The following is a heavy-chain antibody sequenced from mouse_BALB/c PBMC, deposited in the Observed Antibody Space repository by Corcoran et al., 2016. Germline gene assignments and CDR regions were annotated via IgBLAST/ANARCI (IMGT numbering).Heavy chain of an antibody. CDR2: IYPGSGNT. D-gene: IGHD2-1*01. CDR1: GYTFTDYY. CDR3: ARFYGNHQAWFAY. V-gene: IGHV1-84*02. J-gene: IGHJ3*01. Sequence: QIQLQPSGPELVKPGASVKISCKASGYTFTDYYINWVKQKPGQGLEWIGWIYPGSGNTKYNEKFKGKATLTVDTSSSTAYMQLSSLTSEDTAVYFCARFYGNHQAWFAYWGQGTLVTVSA.